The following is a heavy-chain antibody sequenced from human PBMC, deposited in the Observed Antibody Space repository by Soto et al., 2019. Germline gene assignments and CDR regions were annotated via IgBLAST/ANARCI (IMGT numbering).Heavy chain of an antibody. V-gene: IGHV1-69*12. J-gene: IGHJ4*02. CDR1: GGTFSSYA. Sequence: QVQLVQSGAEVKKPGSSVKVSCKASGGTFSSYAISWVRQAPGQGLEWMGGIIPIFGTANYAQKFQGRVTITADESTSTAYMELGSLRSEDTAVYYCAGGHSGSYWPVDYFDYWGQGTLVTVSS. CDR3: AGGHSGSYWPVDYFDY. D-gene: IGHD1-26*01. CDR2: IIPIFGTA.